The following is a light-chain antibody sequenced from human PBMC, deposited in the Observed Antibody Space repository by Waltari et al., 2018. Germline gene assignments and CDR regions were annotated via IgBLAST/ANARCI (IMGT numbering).Light chain of an antibody. Sequence: DVVVTQSPLSLPVTPGAPASISCRSSQSLLHSNGYNYLDWYLLKPGQSPQLLIYLGSNRASGVPDRFSGSGSGTDFTLKISRVEAEDVGVYYCMQALEIPWTFGQGTKVEIK. V-gene: IGKV2-28*01. CDR3: MQALEIPWT. CDR1: QSLLHSNGYNY. CDR2: LGS. J-gene: IGKJ1*01.